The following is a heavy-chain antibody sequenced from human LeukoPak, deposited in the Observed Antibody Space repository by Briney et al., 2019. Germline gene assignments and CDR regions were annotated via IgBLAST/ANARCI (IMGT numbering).Heavy chain of an antibody. D-gene: IGHD5-12*01. CDR1: GGSISHYY. CDR3: ARDSYSGYVYGMDV. CDR2: IYYTGIP. V-gene: IGHV4-59*01. J-gene: IGHJ6*02. Sequence: SETLSLTCTVSGGSISHYYWSWIRQPPGKGLEWIGYIYYTGIPTYSPSLRGRVTLSVDTSKNSFSLKLSSVTAADTAVYYCARDSYSGYVYGMDVWGQGTTVTVSS.